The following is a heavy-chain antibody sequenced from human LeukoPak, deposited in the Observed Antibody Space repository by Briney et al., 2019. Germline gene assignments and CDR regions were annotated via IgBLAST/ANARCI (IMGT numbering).Heavy chain of an antibody. CDR3: ARTVAAAGVSDPDAFDI. Sequence: GGSLQISCQGSGSRFTSYWIGGVRQMPGKGLEWMGIIYPGDSDTRYSPSFQGQVTISADKSISTAYLQWSSLQASDTAMYYCARTVAAAGVSDPDAFDIWGQGTMVTVSS. D-gene: IGHD6-13*01. V-gene: IGHV5-51*01. J-gene: IGHJ3*02. CDR2: IYPGDSDT. CDR1: GSRFTSYW.